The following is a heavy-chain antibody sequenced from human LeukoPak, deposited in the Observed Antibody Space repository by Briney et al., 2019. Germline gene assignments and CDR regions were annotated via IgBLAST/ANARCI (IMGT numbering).Heavy chain of an antibody. CDR3: ASRVNSGWSFDY. D-gene: IGHD6-19*01. CDR1: GFTFSSYW. V-gene: IGHV3-74*01. CDR2: INSDGSST. J-gene: IGHJ4*02. Sequence: PGGSLRLSCAASGFTFSSYWMHWVRQAPGKGLVWVSRINSDGSSTSYADSVKGRFTISRDNAKNTLCLQMNSLRAEDTAVYYCASRVNSGWSFDYWGQGTLVTVSS.